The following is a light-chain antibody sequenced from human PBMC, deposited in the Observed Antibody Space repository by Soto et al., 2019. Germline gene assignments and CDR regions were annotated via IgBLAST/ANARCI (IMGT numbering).Light chain of an antibody. CDR1: QSVSSN. CDR2: AAS. CDR3: HQYHSPPQT. Sequence: EIVMTQSPATLSVSPGEGATLSCRASQSVSSNLAWYQQKPGQAPRLLIYAASYRATGISDKFSGSGSGTDFSLTISRLEPEDSAVYYCHQYHSPPQTFGQGTKVDI. J-gene: IGKJ2*01. V-gene: IGKV3D-15*01.